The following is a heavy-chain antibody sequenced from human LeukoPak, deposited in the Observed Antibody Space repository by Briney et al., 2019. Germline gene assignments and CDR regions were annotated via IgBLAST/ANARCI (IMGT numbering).Heavy chain of an antibody. D-gene: IGHD2-2*01. CDR1: GYTLTELS. CDR2: FDPEDGET. V-gene: IGHV1-24*01. Sequence: APVKVSCKVSGYTLTELSMHWVRQAPGKGLEWMGGFDPEDGETIYAQKFQGRVTMTEDTSTDTAYMELSSLRSEDTAVYYCARCRSGSCPMGYWGQGTLVTVSS. CDR3: ARCRSGSCPMGY. J-gene: IGHJ4*02.